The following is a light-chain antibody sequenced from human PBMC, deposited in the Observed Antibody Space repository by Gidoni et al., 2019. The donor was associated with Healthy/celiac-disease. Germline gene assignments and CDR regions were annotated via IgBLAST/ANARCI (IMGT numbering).Light chain of an antibody. CDR2: DAS. CDR1: QSVSSY. Sequence: EIVLTQSPATLSLSPGERATLSCRASQSVSSYLAWYQQKPGQAHRLLIYDASNRATGIPARFSGSGSGTDFTLTISSLGPEDFAVYYCQRRSNWPALTFGGGTKVEIK. V-gene: IGKV3-11*01. J-gene: IGKJ4*01. CDR3: QRRSNWPALT.